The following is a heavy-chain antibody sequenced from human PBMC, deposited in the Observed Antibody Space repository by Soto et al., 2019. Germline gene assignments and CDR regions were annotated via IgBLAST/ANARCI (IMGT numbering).Heavy chain of an antibody. D-gene: IGHD3-22*01. CDR3: ARVGYYDTSGYPDY. CDR1: GYTFTDYY. J-gene: IGHJ4*02. CDR2: INPNSGAT. V-gene: IGHV1-2*02. Sequence: ASVKVSCKASGYTFTDYYMHWVRQAPGQGLEWMGWINPNSGATNYAQKFQGRVTMTRDTSMSTADMELSRLTSDDTAVYYCARVGYYDTSGYPDYWGQGTPVTVSS.